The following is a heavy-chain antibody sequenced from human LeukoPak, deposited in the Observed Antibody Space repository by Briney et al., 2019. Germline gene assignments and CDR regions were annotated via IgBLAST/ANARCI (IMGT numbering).Heavy chain of an antibody. CDR2: ISSSGDT. CDR1: GFTFSNAW. Sequence: GGSLRLSCAASGFTFSNAWMSWVRQAPGKGLEWVSAISSSGDTYYAGSVKGRFTISRDNSKNTLYMQINSLRADDTAVYYCAKDAVGATAYYFDYWGQGILVTVSS. D-gene: IGHD1-26*01. J-gene: IGHJ4*02. V-gene: IGHV3-23*01. CDR3: AKDAVGATAYYFDY.